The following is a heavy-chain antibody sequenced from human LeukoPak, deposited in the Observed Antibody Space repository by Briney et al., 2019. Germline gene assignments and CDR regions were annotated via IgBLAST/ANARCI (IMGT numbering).Heavy chain of an antibody. D-gene: IGHD3-22*01. CDR3: AREEYYDSSGYYWGESFDY. Sequence: ASVKVSCKASGYTFTSYGISWVRQAPGQGLEWMGWISAYKGNSNYAQKLQGRVTLTTDTSTSTAYMELRSLRSDDTAVYYCAREEYYDSSGYYWGESFDYWGQGTLVTVSS. CDR2: ISAYKGNS. CDR1: GYTFTSYG. J-gene: IGHJ4*02. V-gene: IGHV1-18*01.